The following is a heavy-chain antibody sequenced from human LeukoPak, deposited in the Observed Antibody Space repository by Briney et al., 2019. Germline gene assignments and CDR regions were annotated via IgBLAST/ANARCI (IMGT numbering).Heavy chain of an antibody. J-gene: IGHJ6*03. V-gene: IGHV3-7*01. CDR3: AREASDWNYYYYLDV. CDR2: IKQDGSEK. D-gene: IGHD6-19*01. CDR1: GFTFYTYA. Sequence: GGSLRLSCAASGFTFYTYAMSWVRQAPGKGLEWVANIKQDGSEKYYVDSVKGRFTISRDNAKNSLFLQMNSLRAEDTAVYYCAREASDWNYYYYLDVWGKGTTVTISS.